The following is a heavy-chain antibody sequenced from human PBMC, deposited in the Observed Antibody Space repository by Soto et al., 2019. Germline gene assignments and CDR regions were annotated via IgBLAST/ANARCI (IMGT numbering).Heavy chain of an antibody. D-gene: IGHD3-22*01. CDR1: GFDVSNTD. CDR2: IYSGGYT. CDR3: ARGAIIVIAAPEYYFDY. V-gene: IGHV3-66*01. J-gene: IGHJ4*02. Sequence: EVQLVESGGDLVQRGGSLRLSCAASGFDVSNTDMSWVRQAPGKGLEWVSVIYSGGYTNYADSVKGRFIVSRDSPKNTLYLQMDRLRAEDTAVYYCARGAIIVIAAPEYYFDYWGQGTLVTVSS.